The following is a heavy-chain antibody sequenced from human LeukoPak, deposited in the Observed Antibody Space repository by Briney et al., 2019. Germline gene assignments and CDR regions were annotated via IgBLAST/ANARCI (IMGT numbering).Heavy chain of an antibody. Sequence: GGSLRLCCAASGFTFSSYNMNWVRQAPGKGLEWVSSISSSSSYIYYVDSVKGRFTISRDNAKNSLYLQMNSLRAEDTAVYYCASKSGGEGFDYWGQGTLVTVSS. V-gene: IGHV3-21*01. CDR1: GFTFSSYN. D-gene: IGHD3-16*01. CDR3: ASKSGGEGFDY. J-gene: IGHJ4*02. CDR2: ISSSSSYI.